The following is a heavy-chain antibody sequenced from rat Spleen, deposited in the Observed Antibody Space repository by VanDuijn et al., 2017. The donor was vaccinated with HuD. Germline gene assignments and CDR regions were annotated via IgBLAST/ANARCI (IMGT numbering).Heavy chain of an antibody. CDR3: ARQNWPYYFDY. V-gene: IGHV5-29*01. CDR2: ISYDGSNT. CDR1: GFTFSNYG. J-gene: IGHJ2*01. Sequence: EVQLEESGGGLVQPGRSLKLSCAVSGFTFSNYGMAWVRQAPTKGLEWVATISYDGSNTYYRDSVKGRFTISRDNTKSTLYLQMDSLGSEDTATYYCARQNWPYYFDYWGQGVMVTVSS. D-gene: IGHD5-1*01.